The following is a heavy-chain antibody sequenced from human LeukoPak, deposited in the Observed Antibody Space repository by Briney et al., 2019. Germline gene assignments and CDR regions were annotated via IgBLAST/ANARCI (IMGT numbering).Heavy chain of an antibody. J-gene: IGHJ3*02. CDR2: LSGGDSGGTT. CDR1: GFTLTSCA. D-gene: IGHD5-24*01. V-gene: IGHV3-23*01. CDR3: ARGRQRWLESDAFDI. Sequence: PGGSLRLSCAASGFTLTSCAMSWVRQAPGKGLEWVSTLSGGDSGGTTFYAESVKGRFTISRDNSKNTLYLQMNSLRAEDTAVYYCARGRQRWLESDAFDIWGLGTMVTVFS.